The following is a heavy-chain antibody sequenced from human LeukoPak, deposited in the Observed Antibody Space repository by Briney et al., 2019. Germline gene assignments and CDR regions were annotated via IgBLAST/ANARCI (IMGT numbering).Heavy chain of an antibody. CDR1: GFNFTIYA. CDR3: AKVGSGNFPFDY. D-gene: IGHD1-1*01. CDR2: ITGGGGST. J-gene: IGHJ4*02. Sequence: GGPLRLSCAASGFNFTIYAMTWVRQAPGKGLEWLSGITGGGGSTNYADSVKGRFAISRDNSKNTLYLQMNSLRAEDTAVYYCAKVGSGNFPFDYWGQGTLVTVSS. V-gene: IGHV3-23*01.